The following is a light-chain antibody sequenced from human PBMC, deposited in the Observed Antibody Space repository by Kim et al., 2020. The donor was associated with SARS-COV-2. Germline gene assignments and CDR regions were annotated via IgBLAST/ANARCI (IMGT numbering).Light chain of an antibody. J-gene: IGLJ1*01. CDR3: QVWDDSIANYV. CDR2: YDN. V-gene: IGLV3-21*04. Sequence: SYELTQPPSVSVAPGKTARVTCEGDRIESKTVHWYQQKPGQAPVLVIHYDNTRPSGIPERFSGSYSASTATLMITRVEAGDEADYYCQVWDDSIANYVFG. CDR1: RIESKT.